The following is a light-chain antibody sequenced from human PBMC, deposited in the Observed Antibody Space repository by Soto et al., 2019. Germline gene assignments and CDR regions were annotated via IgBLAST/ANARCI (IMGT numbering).Light chain of an antibody. J-gene: IGKJ4*01. V-gene: IGKV3-20*01. CDR3: QPYGSSPPT. CDR2: GAS. Sequence: EIVLTQSPGTLSLSPGERATLSCRASQNVYNNYLAWYQQKPGQAPRLLINGASSRATGIPDRFSASGSGTDFTLTISRLEPEDFAVYYCQPYGSSPPTFGGGTKVAIQ. CDR1: QNVYNNY.